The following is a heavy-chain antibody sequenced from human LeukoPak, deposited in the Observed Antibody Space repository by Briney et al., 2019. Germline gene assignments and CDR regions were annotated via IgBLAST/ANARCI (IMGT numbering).Heavy chain of an antibody. Sequence: PGGSLRLSCAASGFTFSGYWMMWIRQTPGKGLEWVANIRQDGSVKQYVDSVKGRFTISRDNAKNSLYLQMNSLRAEDTAVYYCARDLEGSGSFYRPSYDYWGQGTLVTVSS. J-gene: IGHJ4*02. CDR2: IRQDGSVK. V-gene: IGHV3-7*01. CDR3: ARDLEGSGSFYRPSYDY. CDR1: GFTFSGYW. D-gene: IGHD3-10*01.